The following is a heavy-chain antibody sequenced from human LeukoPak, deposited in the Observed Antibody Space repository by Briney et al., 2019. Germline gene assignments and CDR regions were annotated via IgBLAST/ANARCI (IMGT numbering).Heavy chain of an antibody. D-gene: IGHD5-24*01. CDR2: ISSRGSVI. V-gene: IGHV3-21*04. CDR3: ARDRASLYIDY. Sequence: GGSLRLSCATSGFTFSDYTMNWVRQAPGKRLEWLSSISSRGSVIYYADSVKGRFTISRDNANNSLYLQMNSLRAEDTAVYYCARDRASLYIDYWGQGTLVTVSS. J-gene: IGHJ4*02. CDR1: GFTFSDYT.